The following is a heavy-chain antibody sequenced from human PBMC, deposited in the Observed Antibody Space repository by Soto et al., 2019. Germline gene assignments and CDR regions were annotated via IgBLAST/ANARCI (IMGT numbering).Heavy chain of an antibody. CDR1: GGTLGSYY. J-gene: IGHJ4*03. CDR2: VFYTGRA. D-gene: IGHD2-15*01. V-gene: IGHV4-59*01. CDR3: SRGRGRDAKYSFDY. Sequence: PSETLSLTCTVSGGTLGSYYWSWIRQTPGKGLEWIGYVFYTGRANYNDSLKSRVSISLDTSNYQFSRKLSSVTAADTAVYYCSRGRGRDAKYSFDYWGHGTLVNGSS.